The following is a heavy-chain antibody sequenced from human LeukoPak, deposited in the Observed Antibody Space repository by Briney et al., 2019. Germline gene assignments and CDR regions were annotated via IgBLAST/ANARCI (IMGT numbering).Heavy chain of an antibody. D-gene: IGHD3-9*01. J-gene: IGHJ5*02. CDR2: INHSGST. CDR1: GGSFSGYY. CDR3: ARGLTYDILTGYYFDAVPHRPYNWFDP. V-gene: IGHV4-34*01. Sequence: TSSETLSLTCAVYGGSFSGYYWSWIRQPPGKGLEWSGEINHSGSTNYNPSLKSRVTISVDTSKNQFSLKLSSVTAADTAVYYCARGLTYDILTGYYFDAVPHRPYNWFDPWGQGTLVTVSS.